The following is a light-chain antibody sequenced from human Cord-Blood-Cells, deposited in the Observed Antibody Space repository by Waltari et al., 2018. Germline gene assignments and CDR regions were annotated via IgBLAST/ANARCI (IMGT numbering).Light chain of an antibody. V-gene: IGLV2-23*01. CDR1: SSDVGSYNL. J-gene: IGLJ1*01. Sequence: QSALTQPASVSGSPGQSMTISCTGTSSDVGSYNLVSWSQQHPGKAPKLMIYEGSKRSSGVSNRFSGSKSGNTASLTISGLQAEDEADYYCCSYAGSSTDVFGTGTKVTVL. CDR2: EGS. CDR3: CSYAGSSTDV.